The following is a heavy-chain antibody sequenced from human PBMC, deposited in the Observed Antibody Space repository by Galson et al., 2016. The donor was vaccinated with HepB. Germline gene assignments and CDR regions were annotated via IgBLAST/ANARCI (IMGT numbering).Heavy chain of an antibody. CDR3: AKDYSGYYFDGTGYYNAFDY. D-gene: IGHD3-22*01. Sequence: SLRLSCAASGFSFSIYGMHWVRQAPGKGLEWAAVISYDGSNKYYADSVKGRFTISRDNSKNTLYLEMTSLREEDTAVYYCAKDYSGYYFDGTGYYNAFDYWGQGALVTVST. V-gene: IGHV3-30*18. CDR1: GFSFSIYG. J-gene: IGHJ4*02. CDR2: ISYDGSNK.